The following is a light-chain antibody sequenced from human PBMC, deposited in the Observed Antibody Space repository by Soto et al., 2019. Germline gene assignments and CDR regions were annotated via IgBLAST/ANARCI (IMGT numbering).Light chain of an antibody. V-gene: IGLV2-14*01. Sequence: QSVLTQPASVSGSPGHSSTISCTGTSSDVGNYNYVSWYQQYPGRVPKLLIYMVSNRASGVSNRFSGSKSGNTASLTISGLQAEDEADYFCTSPTPGSLYVFGTGTKVTVL. J-gene: IGLJ1*01. CDR3: TSPTPGSLYV. CDR2: MVS. CDR1: SSDVGNYNY.